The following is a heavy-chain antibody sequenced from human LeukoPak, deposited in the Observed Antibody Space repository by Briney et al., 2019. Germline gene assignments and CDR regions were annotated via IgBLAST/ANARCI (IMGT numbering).Heavy chain of an antibody. D-gene: IGHD2-2*01. J-gene: IGHJ4*02. CDR3: AHSPLGYRSSTSCTYYYYFDY. V-gene: IGHV2-5*02. CDR1: GFSLSTSGVG. Sequence: SGPTLVKPTQTLTLTCTFSGFSLSTSGVGVGWIRQPPGKALEWLALIYWDDDKRYSPSLKSRLTITKDTSKNQVVLTMTNMDPVDTATYYCAHSPLGYRSSTSCTYYYYFDYWGQGTLVTVSS. CDR2: IYWDDDK.